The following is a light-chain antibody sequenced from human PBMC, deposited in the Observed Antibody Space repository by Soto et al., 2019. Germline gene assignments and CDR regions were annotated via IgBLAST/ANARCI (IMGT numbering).Light chain of an antibody. Sequence: DIQMTQSPSTLSASVGDRVPITCRASQSISSWLAWYQQKPGKAHKLLSDDASSLESWVPSRVSGNGSGTECTLTISSLEPDDVATYYCQQYKSYSGTFGQGTKVDIK. V-gene: IGKV1-5*01. CDR3: QQYKSYSGT. J-gene: IGKJ1*01. CDR2: DAS. CDR1: QSISSW.